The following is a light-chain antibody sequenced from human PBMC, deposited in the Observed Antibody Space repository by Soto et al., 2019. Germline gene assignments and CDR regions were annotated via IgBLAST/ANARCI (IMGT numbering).Light chain of an antibody. CDR2: TAS. CDR3: LNDYSYPRT. V-gene: IGKV1-6*01. J-gene: IGKJ1*01. Sequence: ALQMTQSPSSLSASVGDRVIITCRASQAIRNDLGWYQQKPGKAPKLLIYTASTLQSGVPSRFSGSGSGADFTLTIRRLQPEDSSNYYCLNDYSYPRTFGQGTKVEIK. CDR1: QAIRND.